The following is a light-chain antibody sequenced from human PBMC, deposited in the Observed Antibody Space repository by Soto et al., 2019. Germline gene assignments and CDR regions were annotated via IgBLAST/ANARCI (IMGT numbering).Light chain of an antibody. CDR3: SSYAGSNNWV. J-gene: IGLJ3*02. V-gene: IGLV2-8*01. Sequence: QPVLTQPPSASGSPGQSVTISCTGTSSDVDTFNYVSWYQQHPGKAPKLMIYEVTERPSGVPDRFSGSKSGNTASLTVSGLQAEDEADYYCSSYAGSNNWVFGGGTQLTVL. CDR1: SSDVDTFNY. CDR2: EVT.